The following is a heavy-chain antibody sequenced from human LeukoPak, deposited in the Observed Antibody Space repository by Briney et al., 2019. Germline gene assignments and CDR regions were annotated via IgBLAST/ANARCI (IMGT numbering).Heavy chain of an antibody. CDR2: IYTSGST. J-gene: IGHJ3*02. Sequence: SETLSLTCTVSGGSISSYYWSWIRQPPGKGLEWIGYIYTSGSTNYNPPLKSRVTISVDTSKNQFSLKLSSVTVADTAVYYCARILAYCGGDCHDAFDIWGQGTMVTVSS. D-gene: IGHD2-21*02. CDR3: ARILAYCGGDCHDAFDI. V-gene: IGHV4-4*09. CDR1: GGSISSYY.